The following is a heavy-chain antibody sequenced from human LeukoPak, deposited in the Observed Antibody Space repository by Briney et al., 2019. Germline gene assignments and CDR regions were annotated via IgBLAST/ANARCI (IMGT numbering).Heavy chain of an antibody. Sequence: GGSLRLSCAASGFTFSSYSMNWVRQAPGKGLEWVSSISSSSSYIYYADSVKGRFTISRDNAKNSLYLQMNGLRAKDTAVYYCETRWCSGGSCLFDYWGQGTLVTVSS. J-gene: IGHJ4*02. CDR3: ETRWCSGGSCLFDY. D-gene: IGHD2-15*01. CDR1: GFTFSSYS. V-gene: IGHV3-21*01. CDR2: ISSSSSYI.